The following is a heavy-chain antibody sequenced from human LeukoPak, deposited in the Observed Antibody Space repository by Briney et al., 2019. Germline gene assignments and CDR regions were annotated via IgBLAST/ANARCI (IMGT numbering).Heavy chain of an antibody. CDR2: INKDGSQK. D-gene: IGHD2-15*01. CDR1: GFTFSNYW. Sequence: GGSLRLSCAASGFTFSNYWMSWVRQAPGKGLEWVANINKDGSQKLDSVEGRFTISRDNAKNSLYLQMQSLRADDTAVYYCAREGVVGAYGHFDYWGQGTLVTVSS. V-gene: IGHV3-7*05. J-gene: IGHJ4*02. CDR3: AREGVVGAYGHFDY.